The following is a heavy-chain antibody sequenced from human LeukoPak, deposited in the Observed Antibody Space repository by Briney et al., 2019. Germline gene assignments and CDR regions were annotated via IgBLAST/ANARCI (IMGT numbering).Heavy chain of an antibody. D-gene: IGHD3-10*01. V-gene: IGHV4-4*09. CDR2: IYSSGST. Sequence: SETLSLTCTVSGGSISSYYWSWIRQPPGKGLEWIGYIYSSGSTNYSPSLKSRLTISVDPSMNQFSLTLSSVTAADTAGYYCASQYGSIWGQGTMVTVSS. J-gene: IGHJ3*02. CDR1: GGSISSYY. CDR3: ASQYGSI.